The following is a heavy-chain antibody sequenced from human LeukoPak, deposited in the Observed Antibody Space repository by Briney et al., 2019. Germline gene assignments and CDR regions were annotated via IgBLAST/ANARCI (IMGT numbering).Heavy chain of an antibody. J-gene: IGHJ5*02. CDR3: AREYYDFWRWFDP. CDR2: IYYSGST. V-gene: IGHV4-30-4*08. CDR1: GGSISSGDYY. D-gene: IGHD3-3*01. Sequence: SETLSLTCTVSGGSISSGDYYWSWIRQPPGKGLEWIGYIYYSGSTYYNPSLKSRVTISVDTSKNQFSLKLSSVTAADTAVYYSAREYYDFWRWFDPWGEGTLVTVSS.